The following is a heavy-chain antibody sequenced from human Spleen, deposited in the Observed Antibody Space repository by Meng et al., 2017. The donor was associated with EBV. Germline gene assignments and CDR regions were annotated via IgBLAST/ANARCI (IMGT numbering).Heavy chain of an antibody. V-gene: IGHV4-30-4*01. CDR2: VYFSGST. D-gene: IGHD4-23*01. J-gene: IGHJ6*02. Sequence: QVQLQESGPGLVKPSETLSLTCAVSGGSISVGNYYWSWIRQPPGKGLEWIGYVYFSGSTYYNPSLKRRAIISVDTSKNQFSLKVNSVTAADTAMYYCARVNRGYFGGYYGMDVWGQGTTVTVSS. CDR1: GGSISVGNYY. CDR3: ARVNRGYFGGYYGMDV.